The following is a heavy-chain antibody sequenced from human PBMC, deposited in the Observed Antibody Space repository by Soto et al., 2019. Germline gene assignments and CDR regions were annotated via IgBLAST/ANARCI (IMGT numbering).Heavy chain of an antibody. CDR2: IIPIFGTA. Sequence: QVQLVQSGAEVKKPGSSVKVSCKASGGTFSSYAISWVRQAPGQGLEWMGGIIPIFGTANYAQKFRGRVTITADESTSTAYMELSSLRSEDTAVYYCAGGYCSSTSCPSPHYYYYYGMDVWGQGTTVTVSS. D-gene: IGHD2-2*01. V-gene: IGHV1-69*01. CDR3: AGGYCSSTSCPSPHYYYYYGMDV. J-gene: IGHJ6*02. CDR1: GGTFSSYA.